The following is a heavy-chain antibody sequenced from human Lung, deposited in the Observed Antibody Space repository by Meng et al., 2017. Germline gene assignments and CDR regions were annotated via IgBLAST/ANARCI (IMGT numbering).Heavy chain of an antibody. CDR2: INHSGST. CDR3: ARGPTTMAHDFDY. V-gene: IGHV4-34*01. Sequence: QVRLPQWGAGLLTPSETSSLTCVVSGGSFSDYYWSWNRQPPGKGLEWIGEINHSGSTNYNPSLESRATISVDTSQNNLSLKLSSVTAADSAVYYCARGPTTMAHDFDYWGQGTLVTVSS. CDR1: GGSFSDYY. D-gene: IGHD4-11*01. J-gene: IGHJ4*02.